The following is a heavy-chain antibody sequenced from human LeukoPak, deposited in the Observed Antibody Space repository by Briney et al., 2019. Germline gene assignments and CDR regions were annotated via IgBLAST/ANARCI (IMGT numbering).Heavy chain of an antibody. CDR3: AKLPQSRGWEDAFDI. Sequence: PGGSLRLSCAASGFTFSSYGMHWVRQAPGKGLEWVAFIRYDGSNKYYADSVKGRFTVSRDNSKNTLYLQMNSLRAEDTAVYYCAKLPQSRGWEDAFDIWGQGTMVTVSS. CDR1: GFTFSSYG. J-gene: IGHJ3*02. CDR2: IRYDGSNK. V-gene: IGHV3-30*02. D-gene: IGHD6-19*01.